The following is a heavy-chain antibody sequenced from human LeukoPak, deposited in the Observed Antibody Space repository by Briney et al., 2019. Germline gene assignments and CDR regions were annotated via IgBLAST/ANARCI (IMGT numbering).Heavy chain of an antibody. CDR2: ISDIGWST. D-gene: IGHD5-12*01. CDR3: AKDNSPYSDSWLQFFQH. CDR1: GFTFSSYA. Sequence: GGSLRLSCAASGFTFSSYAMSWVRQAPGKGLEWVSIISDIGWSTYYADAVKGRFTISSDNSKNTLHLQINSLRAEDTAVYYCAKDNSPYSDSWLQFFQHWEKGTLVTVST. V-gene: IGHV3-23*01. J-gene: IGHJ1*01.